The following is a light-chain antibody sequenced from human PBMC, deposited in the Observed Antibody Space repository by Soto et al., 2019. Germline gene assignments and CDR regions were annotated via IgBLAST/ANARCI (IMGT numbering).Light chain of an antibody. Sequence: EIVLTQSPYTLSLSPGERATLSCRASQSLSNNFLAWFQRKPGQAPRLLIYGASSRATDIPDRFSGSGSGTDFALTISRLEPEDFAVYYCQQYENSPPTFGQGTKVEVK. J-gene: IGKJ1*01. CDR3: QQYENSPPT. V-gene: IGKV3-20*01. CDR1: QSLSNNF. CDR2: GAS.